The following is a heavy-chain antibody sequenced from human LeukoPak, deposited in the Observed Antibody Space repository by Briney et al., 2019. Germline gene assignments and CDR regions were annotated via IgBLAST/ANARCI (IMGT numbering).Heavy chain of an antibody. V-gene: IGHV3-74*01. CDR2: VISDGSRT. Sequence: GGSLRLSCAASGFTFTSHWMHWVRQAPGKGLVSVTFVISDGSRTTYADSVKGRFTISRDNAKNTVYLQMNSLTADDTAVYYCTRGGQGLDSWGQGTLVTVSS. CDR1: GFTFTSHW. J-gene: IGHJ4*02. CDR3: TRGGQGLDS.